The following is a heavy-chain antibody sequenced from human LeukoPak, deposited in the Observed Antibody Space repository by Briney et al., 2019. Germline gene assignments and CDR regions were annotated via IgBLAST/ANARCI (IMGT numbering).Heavy chain of an antibody. D-gene: IGHD2-15*01. V-gene: IGHV1-69*06. CDR3: AREMAYCSGGSCYLQGENWFDP. J-gene: IGHJ5*02. Sequence: ASVKVSCKAPGGTFSSYAISWVRQAPGQGLEWMGGIIPIFGTANYAQKFQGRVTITADKSTSTAYMELSSLRSEDTAVYYCAREMAYCSGGSCYLQGENWFDPWGQGTLVTVSS. CDR2: IIPIFGTA. CDR1: GGTFSSYA.